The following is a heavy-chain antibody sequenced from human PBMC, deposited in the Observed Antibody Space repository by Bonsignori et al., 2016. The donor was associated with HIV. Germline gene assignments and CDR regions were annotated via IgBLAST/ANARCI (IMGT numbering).Heavy chain of an antibody. V-gene: IGHV1-8*01. Sequence: ASVKVSCKASGYTFTSYDINWVRQATGQGLEYMGWMNPNSGNTGYAQKFQGRVTMTRNTSISTAYMELNSLRSEDTAVYYCARRMMGASIRYFDSWGQGTLVTVSS. CDR3: ARRMMGASIRYFDS. D-gene: IGHD1-26*01. J-gene: IGHJ4*02. CDR1: GYTFTSYD. CDR2: MNPNSGNT.